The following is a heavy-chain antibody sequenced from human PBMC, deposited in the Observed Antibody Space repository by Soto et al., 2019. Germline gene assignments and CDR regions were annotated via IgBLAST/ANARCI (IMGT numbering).Heavy chain of an antibody. CDR3: ARVDDSSGYYCDVYGMDV. D-gene: IGHD3-22*01. J-gene: IGHJ6*02. CDR1: GFNFSDYY. CDR2: ICSSSSYT. Sequence: PGGSLRVSCAASGFNFSDYYMSWIRQAPWKGLEWVSYICSSSSYTNYADSVKGRFTISRDNTKKSLFPQMNSLRAEDPAVYCLARVDDSSGYYCDVYGMDVWGQGTTVTGSS. V-gene: IGHV3-11*05.